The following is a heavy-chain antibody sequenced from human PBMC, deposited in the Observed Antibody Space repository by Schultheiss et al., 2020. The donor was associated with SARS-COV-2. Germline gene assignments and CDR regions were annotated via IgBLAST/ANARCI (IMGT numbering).Heavy chain of an antibody. CDR3: ARGSGSYFADY. D-gene: IGHD1-26*01. V-gene: IGHV3-30*03. J-gene: IGHJ4*02. CDR1: GFTFSSYG. Sequence: GGSLRLSCAASGFTFSSYGMHWVRQAPGKGLEWVAVISYDGSNKYYADSVKGRFTISRDNAKNTLYLQMNSLRAEDTAVYYCARGSGSYFADYWGQGTLVTVSS. CDR2: ISYDGSNK.